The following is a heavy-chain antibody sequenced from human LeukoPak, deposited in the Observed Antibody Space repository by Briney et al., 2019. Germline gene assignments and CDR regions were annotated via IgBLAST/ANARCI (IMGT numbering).Heavy chain of an antibody. Sequence: GGSLRLSCAASGFTFSSYAMSWVRQAPEKGLEWVSTTSDSGGGTYYADSVKGRFTISRDNSKNTLYLQMNSLRAEDTAVYYCARDPYSSSWYGDYFDYWGQGTLVTVSS. CDR2: TSDSGGGT. V-gene: IGHV3-23*01. J-gene: IGHJ4*02. CDR1: GFTFSSYA. D-gene: IGHD6-13*01. CDR3: ARDPYSSSWYGDYFDY.